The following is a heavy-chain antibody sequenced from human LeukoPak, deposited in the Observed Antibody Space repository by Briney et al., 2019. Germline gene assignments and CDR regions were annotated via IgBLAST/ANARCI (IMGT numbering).Heavy chain of an antibody. CDR3: AKDLGSSVDY. J-gene: IGHJ4*02. Sequence: GGSLRLSCAASGFTFSNAWMSWVRQAPGKGLEWVAVISYDGSNKYYADSVKGRFTISRDNSKNTLYLQMNSLRAEDTAVYYCAKDLGSSVDYWGQGTLVTVSS. V-gene: IGHV3-30*18. CDR1: GFTFSNAW. CDR2: ISYDGSNK. D-gene: IGHD6-6*01.